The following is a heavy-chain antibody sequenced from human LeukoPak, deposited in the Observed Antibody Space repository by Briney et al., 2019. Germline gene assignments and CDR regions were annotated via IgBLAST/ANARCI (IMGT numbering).Heavy chain of an antibody. CDR2: IKNKANGYGT. Sequence: RGSLRLSCAASGFTFSDHYMDWVRQTPGKGLEWVGRIKNKANGYGTLYAASVTGRFVISRDDSKNSLYLQMNSLKTEDTAVSYCTTVHLGAATRFFDYWGQGTLVTVSS. J-gene: IGHJ4*02. CDR3: TTVHLGAATRFFDY. V-gene: IGHV3-72*01. D-gene: IGHD1-26*01. CDR1: GFTFSDHY.